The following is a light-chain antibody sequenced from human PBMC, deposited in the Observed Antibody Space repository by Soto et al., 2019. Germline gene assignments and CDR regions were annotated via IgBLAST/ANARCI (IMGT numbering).Light chain of an antibody. V-gene: IGKV3-20*01. Sequence: EIVLTQFPGTLSLSPGERATPSCRASQSVSSSYLAWYQQKPGQAPRPLIYGASSRAIGIPDRFSGSGSGTDFTLTISRLEPEDFAVYYCQQYGSSPWTFGQGTKVEIK. CDR2: GAS. CDR1: QSVSSSY. CDR3: QQYGSSPWT. J-gene: IGKJ1*01.